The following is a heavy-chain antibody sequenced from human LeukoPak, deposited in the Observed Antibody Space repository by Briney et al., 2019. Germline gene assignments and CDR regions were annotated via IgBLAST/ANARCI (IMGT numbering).Heavy chain of an antibody. J-gene: IGHJ6*02. V-gene: IGHV3-74*01. D-gene: IGHD2-8*01. Sequence: GGSLRLSCAASGLTFTTYRMHWVRQAPGKGLVWVSRIQSDVSATGYAASVKGRFTISRDNARNTLYLQMNSLRAEDTAVYYCARELDAYDGMDIWGQGTTVTVSS. CDR2: IQSDVSAT. CDR3: ARELDAYDGMDI. CDR1: GLTFTTYR.